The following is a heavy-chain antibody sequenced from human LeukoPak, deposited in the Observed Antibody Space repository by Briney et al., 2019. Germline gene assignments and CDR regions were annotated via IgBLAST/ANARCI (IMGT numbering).Heavy chain of an antibody. CDR2: IWYDGSNK. J-gene: IGHJ4*02. CDR1: GFTFSSYG. D-gene: IGHD5-12*01. CDR3: AKDRGYSDYDLIPPFDY. V-gene: IGHV3-33*06. Sequence: GGSLRLSCAASGFTFSSYGMHWVRQAPGKGLEWVAVIWYDGSNKYYADSVKGRFTISRDNSKNTLYLQMNSLRAEDTAVYYCAKDRGYSDYDLIPPFDYWGQGTLVTVSS.